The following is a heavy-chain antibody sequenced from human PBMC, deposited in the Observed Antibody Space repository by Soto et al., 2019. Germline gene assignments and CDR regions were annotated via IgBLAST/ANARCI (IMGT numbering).Heavy chain of an antibody. CDR3: AREAAAGLDY. CDR1: GFTFSSYR. J-gene: IGHJ4*02. D-gene: IGHD6-13*01. CDR2: ISSSSSYI. Sequence: GGSLRLSCAASGFTFSSYRMNWVRQAPGKGLEWVSSISSSSSYIYYADSVKGRFTISRDNAKNSLFLQMNSLRAEDTAVYYCAREAAAGLDYWGQGTLVTVSS. V-gene: IGHV3-21*01.